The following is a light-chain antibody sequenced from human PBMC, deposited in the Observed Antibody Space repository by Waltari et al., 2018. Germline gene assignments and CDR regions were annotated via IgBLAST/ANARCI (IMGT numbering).Light chain of an antibody. CDR3: QQSYSTPLT. CDR1: QTILYSSSNKNY. V-gene: IGKV4-1*01. Sequence: DIVMTQSPDSLAVSLGERATINCTSSQTILYSSSNKNYLEWYQQKPGQPPKLLIYWASTRESGVPDRFTGSGSGTDFTLTISSLQAEDVAVYYCQQSYSTPLTFGGGTKVEIK. CDR2: WAS. J-gene: IGKJ4*01.